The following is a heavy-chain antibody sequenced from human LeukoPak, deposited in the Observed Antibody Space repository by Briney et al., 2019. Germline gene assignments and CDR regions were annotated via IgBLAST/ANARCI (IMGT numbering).Heavy chain of an antibody. CDR3: ATEYVAGNPPGY. D-gene: IGHD6-19*01. J-gene: IGHJ4*02. CDR2: TYYRSKWYN. CDR1: GDSLSSNSAA. V-gene: IGHV6-1*01. Sequence: SQTLSLTCAISGDSLSSNSAAWNWIRQSPSRGLEWLGRTYYRSKWYNDYAVSVKSRITINPDTSKNQFSLQPNSVTHEDTAVYYCATEYVAGNPPGYWGQATLVTVSS.